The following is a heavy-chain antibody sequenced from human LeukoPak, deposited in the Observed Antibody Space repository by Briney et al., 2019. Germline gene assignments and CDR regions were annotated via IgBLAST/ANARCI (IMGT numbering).Heavy chain of an antibody. D-gene: IGHD2-15*01. V-gene: IGHV1-69*10. CDR1: GGTFSSYA. J-gene: IGHJ4*02. CDR2: IIPIFGIA. CDR3: ARGPIYCSGGSCYPDY. Sequence: ASVKVSCKASGGTFSSYAISWVRQAPGQGLEWMGGIIPIFGIANYAQKFQGRVTITADKSTSTAYMELSSLRSEDTAVYYCARGPIYCSGGSCYPDYWGQGTLVTVSS.